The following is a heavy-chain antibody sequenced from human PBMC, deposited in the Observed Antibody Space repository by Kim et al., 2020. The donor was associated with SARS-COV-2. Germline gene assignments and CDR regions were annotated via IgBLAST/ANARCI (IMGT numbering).Heavy chain of an antibody. V-gene: IGHV4-39*07. CDR3: VKVDEEFDN. Sequence: GSVSDDGKTWYDPSLKSRVTLSIDKSNNQFFLRLTSVTAADTAVYFCVKVDEEFDNWGQGTLVTVSS. CDR2: VSDDGKT. J-gene: IGHJ4*02.